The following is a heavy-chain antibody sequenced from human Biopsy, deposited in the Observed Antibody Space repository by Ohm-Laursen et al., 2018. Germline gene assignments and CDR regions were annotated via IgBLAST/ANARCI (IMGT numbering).Heavy chain of an antibody. J-gene: IGHJ3*02. CDR2: LWYDGTNK. CDR3: ARPTNARAGGAPFDI. D-gene: IGHD1-1*01. Sequence: SLRLSCTAPGFSFSSYGMHWVRQAPGKGLEWVAVLWYDGTNKYYADSVKGRFTISRDNSKNTLYLQMNSLRAEGTAMHYCARPTNARAGGAPFDIWGQGTMVTVSS. CDR1: GFSFSSYG. V-gene: IGHV3-33*01.